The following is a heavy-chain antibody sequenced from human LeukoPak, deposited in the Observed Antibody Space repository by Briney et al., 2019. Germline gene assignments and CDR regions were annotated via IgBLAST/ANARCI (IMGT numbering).Heavy chain of an antibody. CDR1: RGTFSSYA. J-gene: IGHJ4*02. Sequence: SVKVSCKASRGTFSSYAISWVRQAPGQGLEWMGRIIPILGIANYAQKFQGRVTITADKSTSTAYMELSSLRSEDTAVYYCARVGYSYGFDYWGQGTLVTVSS. D-gene: IGHD5-18*01. CDR2: IIPILGIA. CDR3: ARVGYSYGFDY. V-gene: IGHV1-69*04.